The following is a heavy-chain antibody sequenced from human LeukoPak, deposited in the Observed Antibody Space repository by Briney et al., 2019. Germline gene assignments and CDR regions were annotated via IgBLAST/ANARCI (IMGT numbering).Heavy chain of an antibody. CDR2: IYYSGST. J-gene: IGHJ5*02. CDR3: ARSKAHLSTSWYGNWFDP. D-gene: IGHD2-2*01. CDR1: GGSISSYY. Sequence: SETLSLTCTVSGGSISSYYWSWIRQPPGKGLEWIGYIYYSGSTNYNPSLKSRVTISVDTSKNQFSLKLSSVTAADTAVYYCARSKAHLSTSWYGNWFDPWGQGTLVTVSS. V-gene: IGHV4-59*08.